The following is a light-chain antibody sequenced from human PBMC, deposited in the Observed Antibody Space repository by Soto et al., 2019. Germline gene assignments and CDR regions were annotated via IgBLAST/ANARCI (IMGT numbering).Light chain of an antibody. Sequence: QSALTQPRSVSGSPGQSVTISCTGSSSDVGGYNYVSWYQQHPGKAPKLMICDVSKRPSGVPDRFSGSKSGNTASLTISGLQSEDEADYYCCSYADSYTLFGGGTKLTDL. CDR3: CSYADSYTL. J-gene: IGLJ2*01. V-gene: IGLV2-11*01. CDR1: SSDVGGYNY. CDR2: DVS.